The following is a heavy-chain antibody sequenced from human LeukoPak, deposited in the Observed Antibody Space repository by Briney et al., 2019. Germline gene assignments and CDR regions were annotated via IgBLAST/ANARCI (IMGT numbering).Heavy chain of an antibody. V-gene: IGHV4-61*02. Sequence: SQTLSLTCTVSGGSISSGSYYWSWIRQPAGKGLEWIGRIYTSGSTNYNPSLKSRVTISVDTSKNQFSLKLSSVTAAVTAVYYCARALPDWFDPWGQGTLVTVSS. CDR1: GGSISSGSYY. J-gene: IGHJ5*02. CDR3: ARALPDWFDP. CDR2: IYTSGST.